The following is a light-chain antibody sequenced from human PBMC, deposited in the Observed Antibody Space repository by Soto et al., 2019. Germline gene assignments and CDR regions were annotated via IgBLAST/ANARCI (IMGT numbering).Light chain of an antibody. Sequence: DVVMTQSPLSLPVTLGQPASISCRSSRSLLYSDGNTYLNWFHQRPGQPPRRLIYKVSNRDSGVPDRFSGSGSGTDLTLKISRVEAEDVGVYYCMQGVYWPPGRAFGQGTKVEIK. CDR1: RSLLYSDGNTY. CDR2: KVS. J-gene: IGKJ1*01. CDR3: MQGVYWPPGRA. V-gene: IGKV2-30*01.